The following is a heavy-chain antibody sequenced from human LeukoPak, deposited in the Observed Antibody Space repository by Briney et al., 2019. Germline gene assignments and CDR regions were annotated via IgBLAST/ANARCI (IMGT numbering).Heavy chain of an antibody. D-gene: IGHD6-13*01. CDR3: ASGPLAADAGTSDY. CDR1: GYTFTSYG. J-gene: IGHJ4*02. V-gene: IGHV1-18*01. Sequence: ASVKVSCKASGYTFTSYGISWVRQAPGQGLEWMGWISAYNGNTNYAQKLQGRVTMTTDTSTSTAYMELRSLRSDDTAVYYCASGPLAADAGTSDYWGQGTLVTVSS. CDR2: ISAYNGNT.